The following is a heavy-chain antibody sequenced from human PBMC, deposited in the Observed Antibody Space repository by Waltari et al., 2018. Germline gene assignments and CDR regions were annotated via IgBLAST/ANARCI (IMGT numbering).Heavy chain of an antibody. CDR1: GYTFTSYY. D-gene: IGHD1-26*01. V-gene: IGHV1-46*03. Sequence: QVQLVQSGAEVKKPGASVKVSCKASGYTFTSYYMHWVRQAPGQGLEWMGIINPSGGSTSYAQKFQGRVTMTRDRSTSTVYMELSSLRSEDTAVYYCAPGGRRYSGSYEAFDIWGQGTMVTVSS. CDR3: APGGRRYSGSYEAFDI. CDR2: INPSGGST. J-gene: IGHJ3*02.